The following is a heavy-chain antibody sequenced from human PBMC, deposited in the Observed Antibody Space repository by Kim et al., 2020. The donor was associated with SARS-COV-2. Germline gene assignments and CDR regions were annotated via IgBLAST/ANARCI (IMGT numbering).Heavy chain of an antibody. V-gene: IGHV3-74*01. J-gene: IGHJ4*02. Sequence: GGSLRLSCAASGFTFSNYWMHWVRQAPGKGLEWVSRIYSDGTTTSYADSVKGRFMISRDNAKNTVFLVMNSLRTEDTGVYFCGRDSGNYYSSGIDYWGQGTLVTVSS. CDR2: IYSDGTTT. CDR1: GFTFSNYW. CDR3: GRDSGNYYSSGIDY. D-gene: IGHD3-10*01.